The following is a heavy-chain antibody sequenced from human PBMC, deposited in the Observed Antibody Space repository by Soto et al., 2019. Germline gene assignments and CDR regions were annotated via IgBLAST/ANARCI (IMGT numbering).Heavy chain of an antibody. V-gene: IGHV4-39*01. CDR3: GRLEGLATISYYFDY. CDR1: GGSVSSSSYY. CDR2: VYYSGST. D-gene: IGHD3-9*01. J-gene: IGHJ4*02. Sequence: QLQLQESGPGLVKPSETLSLTCTVSGGSVSSSSYYWGWVRQPPGKGLEWIGSVYYSGSTYYNPSIESRVTISVDKSKNQFSLKLMSISAADTAVYYCGRLEGLATISYYFDYWGQGALVTVSS.